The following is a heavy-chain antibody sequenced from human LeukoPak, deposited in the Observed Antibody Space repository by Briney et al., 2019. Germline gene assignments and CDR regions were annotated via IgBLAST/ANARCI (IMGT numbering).Heavy chain of an antibody. J-gene: IGHJ4*02. Sequence: SETLSLTCTVSGGSISSYYWSWIRQPPGKGLEWIGYIYYSGSTNYNPFLKSRVTISVDTSKNQFSLKLSSVTAADTAVYYCARHRRAARGHFDYWGQGTLVTVSS. V-gene: IGHV4-59*08. CDR1: GGSISSYY. CDR2: IYYSGST. D-gene: IGHD6-6*01. CDR3: ARHRRAARGHFDY.